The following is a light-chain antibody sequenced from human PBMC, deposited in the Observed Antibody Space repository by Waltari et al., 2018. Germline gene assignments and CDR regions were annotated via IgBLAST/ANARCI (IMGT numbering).Light chain of an antibody. J-gene: IGKJ4*01. CDR3: QQSHSSPLT. V-gene: IGKV1-39*01. Sequence: DIQMTQSPSSLSASVGDRVTITCRASQSIRNYLNWYQQKPGQAPKLLIYAASSLQSGVPSRFRVSVSDTDFTLTISSLQPADFATYFCQQSHSSPLTFGGGTKVEIK. CDR1: QSIRNY. CDR2: AAS.